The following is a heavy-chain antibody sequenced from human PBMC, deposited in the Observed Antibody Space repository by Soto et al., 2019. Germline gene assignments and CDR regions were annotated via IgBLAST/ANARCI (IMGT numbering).Heavy chain of an antibody. V-gene: IGHV3-23*01. CDR1: GFTLTALA. J-gene: IGHJ5*02. D-gene: IGHD2-8*01. CDR3: AKDERCYTVGCYAGS. Sequence: GGSLRLSCAASGFTLTALAMSWVRQAPGMGLEWVSTISDSGERTHYADSVKGRFTISRDDSKNTLYLQLNSLRAEDTAVYYCAKDERCYTVGCYAGSWGQGTLVTVSS. CDR2: ISDSGERT.